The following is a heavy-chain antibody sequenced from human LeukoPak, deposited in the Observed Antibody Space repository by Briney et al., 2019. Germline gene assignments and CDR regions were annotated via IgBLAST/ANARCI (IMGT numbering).Heavy chain of an antibody. J-gene: IGHJ4*02. CDR2: ISDSTGST. CDR1: GFTFSSYG. CDR3: ARVGWFGEFPND. V-gene: IGHV3-23*01. Sequence: GGSLRLSCAASGFTFSSYGMSWVRQAPGKGLEWVSAISDSTGSTYYADSVKGRFTISRDNSKNTLYLQMNSLRAEDTAVYYCARVGWFGEFPNDWGQGTLVTVSS. D-gene: IGHD3-10*01.